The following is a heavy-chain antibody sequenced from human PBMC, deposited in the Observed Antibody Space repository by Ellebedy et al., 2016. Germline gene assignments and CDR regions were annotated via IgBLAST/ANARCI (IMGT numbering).Heavy chain of an antibody. V-gene: IGHV3-23*01. CDR2: ISAGGETT. CDR3: RQGHYANY. D-gene: IGHD4-17*01. Sequence: GGSLRLSXAASGIGFSDFFMGWVRRAPGKGLEWVATISAGGETTYFADSVKGRFTMSRDIPKNTVYLQMNRLRAEDTAVYYCRQGHYANYWGQGTLVTVSS. J-gene: IGHJ4*02. CDR1: GIGFSDFF.